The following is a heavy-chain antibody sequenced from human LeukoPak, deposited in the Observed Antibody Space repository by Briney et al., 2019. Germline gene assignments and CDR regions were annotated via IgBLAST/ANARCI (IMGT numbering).Heavy chain of an antibody. CDR1: GGSFSGYY. D-gene: IGHD5/OR15-5a*01. CDR3: ARGQRTRWYWSLRLYPFDY. J-gene: IGHJ4*02. CDR2: INHSGST. V-gene: IGHV4-34*01. Sequence: SETLSLTCAVYGGSFSGYYWSWIRQPPGKGLEWIGEINHSGSTNYNPSLKSRVTISVDTSTNQFSLKLSSVTAADPADYYCARGQRTRWYWSLRLYPFDYSSQGSLVTVSS.